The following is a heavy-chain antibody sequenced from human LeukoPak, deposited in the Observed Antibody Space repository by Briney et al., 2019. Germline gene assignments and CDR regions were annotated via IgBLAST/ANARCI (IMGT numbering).Heavy chain of an antibody. CDR1: GGSFSSSDYY. J-gene: IGHJ3*02. D-gene: IGHD1-1*01. Sequence: SETLSLTCTVSGGSFSSSDYYWSWIRQPPGKGLEWIGYIYYSGSTNYNPSLKSRVTISVDTSKNQFSLKLSSVTAADTAVYYCARLQKHDPRVAFDIWGQGTMVTVSS. CDR3: ARLQKHDPRVAFDI. V-gene: IGHV4-61*08. CDR2: IYYSGST.